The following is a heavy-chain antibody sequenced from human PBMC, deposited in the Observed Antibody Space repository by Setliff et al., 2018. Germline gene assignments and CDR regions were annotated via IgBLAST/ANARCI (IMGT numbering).Heavy chain of an antibody. Sequence: PGGSLRLSCAASRFTFSNYAMSWVRQAPGKGLEWVSAISASGRTTYSADSVKGRFTISRDNSKNTLSLQMNSLRAEDTAIYYCAKGGYSGSHYFDYWGQGTLVTVSS. CDR3: AKGGYSGSHYFDY. CDR2: ISASGRTT. CDR1: RFTFSNYA. J-gene: IGHJ4*02. D-gene: IGHD1-26*01. V-gene: IGHV3-23*01.